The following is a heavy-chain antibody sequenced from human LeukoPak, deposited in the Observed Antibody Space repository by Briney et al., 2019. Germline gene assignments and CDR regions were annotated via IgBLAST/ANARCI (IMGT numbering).Heavy chain of an antibody. D-gene: IGHD2-2*01. CDR2: INHSGST. CDR3: ARGRYCSSTSCWNYYYYGMDV. J-gene: IGHJ6*04. Sequence: PSETLSLTCAVYGGSFSGYYWSWIRQPPGKGLEWIGEINHSGSTNYNPSLTSRVTISVDTSKNQFSLKLSSVTAADTAVYYCARGRYCSSTSCWNYYYYGMDVWGKGTTVTVSS. CDR1: GGSFSGYY. V-gene: IGHV4-34*01.